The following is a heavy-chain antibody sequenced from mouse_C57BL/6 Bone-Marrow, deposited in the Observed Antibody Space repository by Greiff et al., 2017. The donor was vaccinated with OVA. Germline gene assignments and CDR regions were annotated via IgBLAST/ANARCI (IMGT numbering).Heavy chain of an antibody. CDR1: GYTFTDYY. CDR3: ARGNYYGSSPSYFDY. V-gene: IGHV1-19*01. J-gene: IGHJ2*01. D-gene: IGHD1-1*01. CDR2: INPYNGGT. Sequence: VQLKESGPVLVKPGASVKMSCKASGYTFTDYYMNWVKQSHGKSLEWIGVINPYNGGTSYNQKFKGKATLTVDKSSSTAYMELNSLTSEDSAVYYCARGNYYGSSPSYFDYWGQGTTLTVSS.